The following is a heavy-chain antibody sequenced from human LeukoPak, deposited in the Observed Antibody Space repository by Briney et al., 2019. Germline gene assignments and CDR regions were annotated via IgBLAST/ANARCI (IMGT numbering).Heavy chain of an antibody. V-gene: IGHV3-64*01. CDR1: GFTFSSYA. D-gene: IGHD4-17*01. J-gene: IGHJ4*02. Sequence: GGSLRLSCAASGFTFSSYAMHWVRQAPGKGLEYVSAISSNGGSTYYANSVKGRFTISRDNSKNTLYLQVGSLRAEDMAVYYCARDPNYGDYGHLDYWGQGTLVTVSS. CDR2: ISSNGGST. CDR3: ARDPNYGDYGHLDY.